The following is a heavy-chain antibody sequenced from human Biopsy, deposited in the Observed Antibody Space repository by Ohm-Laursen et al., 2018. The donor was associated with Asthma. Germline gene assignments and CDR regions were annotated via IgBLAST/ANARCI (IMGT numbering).Heavy chain of an antibody. CDR2: ISVYNGNT. CDR1: GYTFNSAG. V-gene: IGHV1-18*01. D-gene: IGHD3-10*01. J-gene: IGHJ6*02. CDR3: ARAVDYSHYYGIDV. Sequence: ASVKVSCNPSGYTFNSAGITWVRQAPGQGLEWMGWISVYNGNTKVAQKLQDRVTMITDTSTSAAYMELRSLRSDDTAVYFCARAVDYSHYYGIDVWGQGTTVTVS.